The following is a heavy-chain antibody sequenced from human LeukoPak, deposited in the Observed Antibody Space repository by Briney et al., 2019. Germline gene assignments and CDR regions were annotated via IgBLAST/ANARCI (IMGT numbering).Heavy chain of an antibody. CDR2: IYYSGST. D-gene: IGHD6-19*01. J-gene: IGHJ5*02. CDR1: GGSISSYY. CDR3: ARDGSVAGTRRFNWFDP. Sequence: SETLSLTCTVSGGSISSYYWSWIRQPPGKGLEWIGYIYYSGSTNYNPSLKSRVTISVDTSKNQFSLKLSSVTAADTAAYYCARDGSVAGTRRFNWFDPWGQGTLVTVSS. V-gene: IGHV4-59*01.